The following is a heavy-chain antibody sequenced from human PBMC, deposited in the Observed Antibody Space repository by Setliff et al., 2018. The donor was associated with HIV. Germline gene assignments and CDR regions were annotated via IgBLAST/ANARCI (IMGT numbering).Heavy chain of an antibody. V-gene: IGHV5-51*01. CDR2: VRPGDSDT. CDR1: GYTFATYH. D-gene: IGHD6-13*01. Sequence: GESLTISCRTSGYTFATYHIDWERQMPGKGLEWMGKVRPGDSDTRYNPSFQGQVTISADKSISTAYLQWSSLKASDTAMYYCARRMWQQDSKFMYYFDYWGQGTLVTSPQ. J-gene: IGHJ4*02. CDR3: ARRMWQQDSKFMYYFDY.